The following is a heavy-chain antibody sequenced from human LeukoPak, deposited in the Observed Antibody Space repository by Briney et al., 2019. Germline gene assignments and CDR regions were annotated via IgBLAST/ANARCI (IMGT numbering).Heavy chain of an antibody. CDR3: ARGDAYYYGSGTTDGDY. J-gene: IGHJ4*02. V-gene: IGHV3-7*01. Sequence: GVLRLSCAASGFTFSSYWMSWVRQAPGKGLEWLANIKQDGSEKYYVDSVKGRFTISRDNAKNSLYLQMNSLRAEDTAVYYCARGDAYYYGSGTTDGDYWGQGTLVTVSS. CDR2: IKQDGSEK. D-gene: IGHD3-10*01. CDR1: GFTFSSYW.